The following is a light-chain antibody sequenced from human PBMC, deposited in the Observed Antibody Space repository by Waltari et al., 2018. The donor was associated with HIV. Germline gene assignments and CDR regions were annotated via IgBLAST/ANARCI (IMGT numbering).Light chain of an antibody. V-gene: IGLV2-14*01. CDR2: EVS. J-gene: IGLJ1*01. CDR3: SSYTSSSTLDV. Sequence: QSALTQPASVSGSPGQSITISCTGTSSDVGGYNYVYWYQQHPGKAPKLMIYEVSNRPSGVSNRFSGSKSGNTASLTISGLQAEDEADYYCSSYTSSSTLDVFGTGTKVTVL. CDR1: SSDVGGYNY.